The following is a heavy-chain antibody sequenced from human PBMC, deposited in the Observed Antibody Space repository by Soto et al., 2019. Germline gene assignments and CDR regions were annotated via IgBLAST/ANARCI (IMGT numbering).Heavy chain of an antibody. V-gene: IGHV3-48*01. CDR3: ARAGVAFCTKTACPALDF. Sequence: GGSLRLSCEASGFIFSTYTMSWVRQAPGKGLEWVSYISHTSRTIYYADSVRGRFTIFRDNAKNSLYLQMDSLRVEDTAVYFCARAGVAFCTKTACPALDFWGQGTLVTVSS. CDR2: ISHTSRTI. CDR1: GFIFSTYT. D-gene: IGHD2-8*01. J-gene: IGHJ4*02.